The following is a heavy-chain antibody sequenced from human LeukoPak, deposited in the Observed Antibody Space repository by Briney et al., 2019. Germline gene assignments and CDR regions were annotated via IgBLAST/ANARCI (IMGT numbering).Heavy chain of an antibody. CDR2: IYSGGNT. D-gene: IGHD3-22*01. CDR3: ARARHDSSGYGS. Sequence: GGSLRLSCAASGFTVSSSYMSWVCQAPGMGLEWVSVIYSGGNTHYADSARGRFTISRDTSKNTLYLQMNSLSAEDTAVYYCARARHDSSGYGSWGQGTLVTVSS. CDR1: GFTVSSSY. V-gene: IGHV3-66*02. J-gene: IGHJ5*02.